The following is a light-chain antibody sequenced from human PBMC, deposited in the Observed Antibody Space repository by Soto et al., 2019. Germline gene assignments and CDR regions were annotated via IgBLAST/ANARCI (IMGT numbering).Light chain of an antibody. V-gene: IGLV2-11*01. CDR1: ASDVGAYNY. J-gene: IGLJ2*01. Sequence: QSALTQPRSVSGSPGQSVTISCTGTASDVGAYNYVSWYQQHPVKAPKLIISDVNKRPSGVPDRFSGSKSGSTASLTISGLQAEDAADYYCCSYAGSYSIFGGGTKLTVL. CDR2: DVN. CDR3: CSYAGSYSI.